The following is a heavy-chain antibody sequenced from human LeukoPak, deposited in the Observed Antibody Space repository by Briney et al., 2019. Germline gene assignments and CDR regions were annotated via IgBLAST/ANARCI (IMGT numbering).Heavy chain of an antibody. Sequence: PGGSLRLSCAASGFTFSSYGMHWVRQAPGKGLEWVAVISYDGSNKYYADSVKGRFTISRDNSKNTLYLQMNSLRAEGTAVYYCAKEGGRYCSSTSCLYFNYWGQGTLVTVSS. CDR2: ISYDGSNK. J-gene: IGHJ4*02. V-gene: IGHV3-30*18. CDR3: AKEGGRYCSSTSCLYFNY. D-gene: IGHD2-2*01. CDR1: GFTFSSYG.